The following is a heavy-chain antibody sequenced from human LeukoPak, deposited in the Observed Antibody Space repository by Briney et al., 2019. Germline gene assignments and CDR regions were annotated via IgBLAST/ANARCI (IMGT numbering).Heavy chain of an antibody. Sequence: ASVKVSCKASGYTFTGYYLHWVRQAAGQGLEWMGWITPNSGGTNYAQKFQGRVTMTRDTSISTAYMELNRLRSDDTAVYSCARTAQFGVVEDAFDIWGQGTMVIASS. D-gene: IGHD3-3*01. CDR1: GYTFTGYY. J-gene: IGHJ3*02. CDR3: ARTAQFGVVEDAFDI. V-gene: IGHV1-2*02. CDR2: ITPNSGGT.